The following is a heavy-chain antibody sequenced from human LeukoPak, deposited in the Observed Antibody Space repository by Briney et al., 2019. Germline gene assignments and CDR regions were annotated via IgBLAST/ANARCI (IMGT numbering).Heavy chain of an antibody. Sequence: PSETLSLTCTVSGDSISSGDSYWSWIRQPPGKGLEWIGSIYYSGSTYYNPSLKSRLTISVDTPKNQFSLKLSSVTAADTAVYYCARAGQYYFGSAGYFPDYWGQGTLVTVPS. J-gene: IGHJ4*02. V-gene: IGHV4-30-4*01. CDR1: GDSISSGDSY. D-gene: IGHD3-22*01. CDR3: ARAGQYYFGSAGYFPDY. CDR2: IYYSGST.